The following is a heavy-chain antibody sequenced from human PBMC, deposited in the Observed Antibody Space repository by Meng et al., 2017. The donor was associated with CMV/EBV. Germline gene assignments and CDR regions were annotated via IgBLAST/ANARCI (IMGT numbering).Heavy chain of an antibody. CDR3: ARVGETYDFWSGYPYYFDY. J-gene: IGHJ4*02. D-gene: IGHD3-3*01. CDR1: GFTFSSYE. CDR2: ISSSGSTI. V-gene: IGHV3-48*03. Sequence: GESLKISCAASGFTFSSYEMNWVRQAPGKGLEWVSYISSSGSTIYYADSVKGRFTISRDNAKNSLYLQMNRLRAEDTAVYYCARVGETYDFWSGYPYYFDYWGQGTLVTVSS.